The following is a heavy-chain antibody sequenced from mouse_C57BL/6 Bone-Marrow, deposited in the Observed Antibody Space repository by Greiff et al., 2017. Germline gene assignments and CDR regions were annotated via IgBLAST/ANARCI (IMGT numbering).Heavy chain of an antibody. V-gene: IGHV5-17*01. CDR1: GFSFSDYG. CDR2: ISSGSSTI. CDR3: ARKGRYDAYFYWYLDV. D-gene: IGHD2-3*01. Sequence: EVHLVESGGGLVKPGGSLKLSCAASGFSFSDYGMHWVRQAPEKGLEWVAYISSGSSTIYYADTVKGRFTISRDNAKNTLFLQMTSLRSEDTAMYYCARKGRYDAYFYWYLDVWGTGTTVTGSS. J-gene: IGHJ1*03.